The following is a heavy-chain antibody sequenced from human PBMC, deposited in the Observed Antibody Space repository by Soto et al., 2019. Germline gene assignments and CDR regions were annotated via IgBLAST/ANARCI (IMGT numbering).Heavy chain of an antibody. J-gene: IGHJ6*02. V-gene: IGHV3-30-3*01. CDR1: GFTFSSYA. Sequence: QVQLVESGGGVVQPGRSLRLSCAASGFTFSSYAMHWVRQAPGKGLEWVAVISYDGSNKYYADSVKGRFTISRDNSTNTVYLQMNSLRAEDTAVYYCARAGCDGGSCYTLVGLRYGMDVWGQGTTVTVSS. CDR2: ISYDGSNK. CDR3: ARAGCDGGSCYTLVGLRYGMDV. D-gene: IGHD2-15*01.